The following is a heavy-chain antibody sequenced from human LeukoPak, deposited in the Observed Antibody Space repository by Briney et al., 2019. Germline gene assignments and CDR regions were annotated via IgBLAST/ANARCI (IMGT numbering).Heavy chain of an antibody. CDR1: GFTFSSHW. J-gene: IGHJ3*02. D-gene: IGHD4-23*01. V-gene: IGHV3-74*01. CDR3: ARDLKGPVNDVFDM. Sequence: PGGSLRLSCAASGFTFSSHWMYWVRQAPGKGLVWVSHSNSDGSSTSYADSVRGRFTISRDNAKNTLYLQMNSLRAEDTAVYYCARDLKGPVNDVFDMWGQGTMVTVSS. CDR2: SNSDGSST.